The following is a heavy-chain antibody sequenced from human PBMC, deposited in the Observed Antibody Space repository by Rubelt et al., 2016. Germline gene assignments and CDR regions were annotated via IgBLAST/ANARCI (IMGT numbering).Heavy chain of an antibody. Sequence: QVQLVQSGAEVKKPGASVKVSCKASGYTFTSYGISWVRQAPGQGLEWMGWISAYNGNTHYAQKLQGRGTMTTATSTSTAYMELRSLSSDDTAVYYCARVISGVEYSSSWHFDYWGQGTLVTVSS. CDR1: GYTFTSYG. J-gene: IGHJ4*02. CDR3: ARVISGVEYSSSWHFDY. CDR2: ISAYNGNT. V-gene: IGHV1-18*01. D-gene: IGHD6-13*01.